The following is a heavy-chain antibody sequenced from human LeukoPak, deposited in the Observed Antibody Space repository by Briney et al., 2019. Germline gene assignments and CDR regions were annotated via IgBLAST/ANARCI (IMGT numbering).Heavy chain of an antibody. J-gene: IGHJ4*02. Sequence: GGSLRLSCAASGFTFSSYWMHWVRQAPGKGLVWISHINSGESSTSYADSVKGRFTISRDNAKNTLYLQMNSLRAEDTAEYYCARSLYSSSLNDYWGQGTLVAVSS. V-gene: IGHV3-74*01. CDR3: ARSLYSSSLNDY. CDR2: INSGESST. D-gene: IGHD6-13*01. CDR1: GFTFSSYW.